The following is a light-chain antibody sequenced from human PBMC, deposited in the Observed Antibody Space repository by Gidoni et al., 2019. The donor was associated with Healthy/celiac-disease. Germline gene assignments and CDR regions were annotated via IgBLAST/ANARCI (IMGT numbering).Light chain of an antibody. CDR1: QGISNS. V-gene: IGKV1-NL1*01. CDR3: QQYYSTPPLT. CDR2: AAS. Sequence: DIQMTQSPSFRSASVGDRVTITCRASQGISNSLAWYQQKPGKAPKLLLYAASRLESGVPSRFSGSGSGTDYTLTISSLQPEDFATYYCQQYYSTPPLTFGGGTKVEIK. J-gene: IGKJ4*01.